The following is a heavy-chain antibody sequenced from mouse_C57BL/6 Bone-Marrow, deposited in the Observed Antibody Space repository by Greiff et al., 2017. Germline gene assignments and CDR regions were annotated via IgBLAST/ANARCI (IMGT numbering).Heavy chain of an antibody. V-gene: IGHV1-64*01. CDR1: GYTFTSYW. CDR3: ARRAIVTTRYYAMDY. D-gene: IGHD2-5*01. Sequence: VQLQQPGAELVKPGASVKLSCKASGYTFTSYWMHWVKQRPGQGLEWIGMIHPNSGSTNYNEKFKSKATLTIDKSSSTAYMQLSSLTSEYSAVYYCARRAIVTTRYYAMDYWGQGTSVTVSS. J-gene: IGHJ4*01. CDR2: IHPNSGST.